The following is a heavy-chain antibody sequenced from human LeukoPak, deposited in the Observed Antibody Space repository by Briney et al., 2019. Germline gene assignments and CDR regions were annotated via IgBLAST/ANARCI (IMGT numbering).Heavy chain of an antibody. V-gene: IGHV3-64*01. Sequence: GGSLRLSCAASGFTFSTYIMYWVRQAPGKGLEYVSAINGNGGTTYYANSVKGRFTISRDNSKNTLYLQMGSLRAEDMAVYYCARGPPSKMGSSYFGLFDPWGQGTLVTVSS. D-gene: IGHD6-13*01. CDR1: GFTFSTYI. J-gene: IGHJ5*02. CDR3: ARGPPSKMGSSYFGLFDP. CDR2: INGNGGTT.